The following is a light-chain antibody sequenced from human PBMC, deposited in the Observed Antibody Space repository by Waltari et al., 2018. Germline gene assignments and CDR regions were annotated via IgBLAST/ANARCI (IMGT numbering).Light chain of an antibody. Sequence: DIHMTQFPSSLSAAVGDRVVVTCRASQTISVSLSWYQQKPGKAPKLLIYGASSLQSGVPSRFSGSGSGTDFTLTISNLQPEDFGTYYCQQSKTPPLTFGGGTKVEF. J-gene: IGKJ4*01. CDR3: QQSKTPPLT. V-gene: IGKV1-39*01. CDR2: GAS. CDR1: QTISVS.